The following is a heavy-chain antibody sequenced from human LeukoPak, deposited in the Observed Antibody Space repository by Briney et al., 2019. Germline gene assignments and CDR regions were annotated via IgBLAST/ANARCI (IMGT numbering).Heavy chain of an antibody. Sequence: GGTLRLSCAPSAFTFRSYTMRWVRQTGGKGLEWVSAISGSGGTTYYADSVKGRFTISRDNPKNTLYLQMSSLRAEDTAVYYCVTWTTVASSFDYWGQGALVGVS. CDR1: AFTFRSYT. V-gene: IGHV3-23*01. CDR3: VTWTTVASSFDY. CDR2: ISGSGGTT. J-gene: IGHJ4*02. D-gene: IGHD4-17*01.